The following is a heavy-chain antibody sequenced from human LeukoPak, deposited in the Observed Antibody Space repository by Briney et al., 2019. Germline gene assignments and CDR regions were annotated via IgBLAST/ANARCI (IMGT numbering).Heavy chain of an antibody. V-gene: IGHV3-74*01. CDR3: ASLPGPYCSSTNCYEDYYYYGMDV. Sequence: GGSLRLSCAASGFTFSSYWMHWVRHAPGKGLVWVSRINSDGSSTSYADSVKGRFTISRDNAKNTLYLQMNSLRAEDTAVYYCASLPGPYCSSTNCYEDYYYYGMDVWGKGTTVTVSS. CDR2: INSDGSST. J-gene: IGHJ6*04. D-gene: IGHD2-2*01. CDR1: GFTFSSYW.